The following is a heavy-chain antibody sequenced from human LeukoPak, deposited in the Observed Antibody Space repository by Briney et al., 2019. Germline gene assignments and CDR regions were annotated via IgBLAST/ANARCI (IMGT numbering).Heavy chain of an antibody. J-gene: IGHJ3*02. Sequence: GESLKISCKGSGYNFANSCIAWVRPMPGKGLEWMGIIYPGDSNTRYSPSVQGQVTISADKSISTAYLQWSGLKASDTAMYFCARLSLLKAFDIWGQGTMVTVSS. CDR1: GYNFANSC. CDR3: ARLSLLKAFDI. CDR2: IYPGDSNT. V-gene: IGHV5-51*01.